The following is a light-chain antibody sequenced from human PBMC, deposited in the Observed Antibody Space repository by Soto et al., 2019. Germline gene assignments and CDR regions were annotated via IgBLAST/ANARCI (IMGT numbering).Light chain of an antibody. Sequence: QSALTQPASVSGSPGQSITISCTGTSTDIGAYNFVSWFQHHPGKAPKLILFEVRIRPSGVSNRFSGSRSGNTASLTISGLQAEDEADYYCASYRSSFTLDVFGTGTKGTVL. CDR1: STDIGAYNF. J-gene: IGLJ1*01. CDR3: ASYRSSFTLDV. CDR2: EVR. V-gene: IGLV2-14*01.